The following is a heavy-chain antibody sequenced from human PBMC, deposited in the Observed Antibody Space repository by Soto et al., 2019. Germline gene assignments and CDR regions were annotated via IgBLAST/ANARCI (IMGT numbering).Heavy chain of an antibody. D-gene: IGHD6-6*01. J-gene: IGHJ5*02. CDR1: GLTFGDYA. CDR2: IRSKAYGGTT. CDR3: NRARYSSSWGRWFDR. Sequence: GSLRVSSTASGLTFGDYAMSRIRQAPGKGLEWVGFIRSKAYGGTTEYAASVKGRFTISRDDSKSIAYLQMNSLKTEDTAVYYCNRARYSSSWGRWFDRWGHGTLVTVSS. V-gene: IGHV3-49*03.